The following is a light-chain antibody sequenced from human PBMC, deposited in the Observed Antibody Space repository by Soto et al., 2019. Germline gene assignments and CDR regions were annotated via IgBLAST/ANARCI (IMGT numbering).Light chain of an antibody. J-gene: IGKJ5*01. V-gene: IGKV1-5*03. Sequence: DIQMTQSPSTLSASVGDRVTITCRASQNIDRWLAWYQQKPGRAPHLLIYEESTLESGVPSRFSGRGSGTESTLTISSLQPDDFVPYSCRPYYVYPISFGQGTRLEIK. CDR2: EES. CDR3: RPYYVYPIS. CDR1: QNIDRW.